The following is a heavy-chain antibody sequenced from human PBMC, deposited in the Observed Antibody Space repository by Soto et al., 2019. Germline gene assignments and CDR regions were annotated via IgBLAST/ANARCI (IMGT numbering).Heavy chain of an antibody. CDR3: ARNQIYDFWSGYNYGYVDY. V-gene: IGHV1-69*13. J-gene: IGHJ4*02. CDR2: IIPIFGTA. D-gene: IGHD3-3*01. CDR1: GGTFSSYA. Sequence: SVKVSCKASGGTFSSYAISWVRQAPGQGLEWMGGIIPIFGTANYAQKFQGRVTITADESTSTAYMELSSLRSEDTAVYYCARNQIYDFWSGYNYGYVDYWGQGTLVTVSS.